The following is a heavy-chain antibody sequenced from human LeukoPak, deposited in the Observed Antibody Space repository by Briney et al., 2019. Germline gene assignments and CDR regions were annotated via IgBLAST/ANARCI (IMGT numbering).Heavy chain of an antibody. CDR3: ASSSTTDVAFDI. CDR2: INYGGGT. J-gene: IGHJ3*02. CDR1: GASISNSAYH. D-gene: IGHD1-26*01. Sequence: PSETLSLTCTVSGASISNSAYHWGWIRQPPGKGLEWIGSINYGGGTHYNPSLKSRVTISVDTSKNQFSLKLSSVTAADTAVYYCASSSTTDVAFDIWGQGTMVTVSS. V-gene: IGHV4-39*07.